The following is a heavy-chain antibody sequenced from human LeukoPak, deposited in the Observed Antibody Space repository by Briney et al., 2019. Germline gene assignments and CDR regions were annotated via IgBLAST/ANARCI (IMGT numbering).Heavy chain of an antibody. Sequence: GGSLRLSCAASGFTFSSYAMSWVRQAPGKGLEWVSTISGSGGHTYYADSVKGRFTSRDDSKNTLYLQMNSLRAEDTAVYYCAKDSYIAVTGRDYWGQGTLVTVSS. CDR1: GFTFSSYA. D-gene: IGHD6-19*01. CDR2: ISGSGGHT. CDR3: AKDSYIAVTGRDY. J-gene: IGHJ4*02. V-gene: IGHV3-23*01.